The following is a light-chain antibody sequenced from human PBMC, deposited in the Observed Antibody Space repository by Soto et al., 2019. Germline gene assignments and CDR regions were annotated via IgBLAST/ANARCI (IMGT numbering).Light chain of an antibody. V-gene: IGKV3-20*01. Sequence: EIVLTQSPGTLSLSPGERATLSCRASQSVSSNYLAWYQQKPGQAPRLLIYGASSRATGIPDRFSGSGSGTDFTLTISRLEPEDVAVYYFQHYRRSAYTFGQGTTLEIK. J-gene: IGKJ2*01. CDR1: QSVSSNY. CDR3: QHYRRSAYT. CDR2: GAS.